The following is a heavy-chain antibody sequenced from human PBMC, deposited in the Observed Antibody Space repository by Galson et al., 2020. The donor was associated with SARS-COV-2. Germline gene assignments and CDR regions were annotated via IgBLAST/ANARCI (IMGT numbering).Heavy chain of an antibody. CDR1: GYTLTELS. D-gene: IGHD3-10*01. CDR3: ATSFVMVRGASGSYYYYYGMDG. V-gene: IGHV1-24*01. CDR2: FDPEDGET. J-gene: IGHJ6*02. Sequence: ASVKVSCKVSGYTLTELSMHWVRQAPGKGLEWMGGFDPEDGETIYAQKFQGRVTMTEDTSTDTAYMELSSLRSEDTAVYYCATSFVMVRGASGSYYYYYGMDGWGQGTTVTVSS.